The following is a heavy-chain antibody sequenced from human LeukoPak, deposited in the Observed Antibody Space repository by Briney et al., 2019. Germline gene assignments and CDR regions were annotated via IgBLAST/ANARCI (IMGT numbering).Heavy chain of an antibody. D-gene: IGHD5-18*01. V-gene: IGHV3-30*02. CDR2: IWYGGSNK. CDR3: AKEGFPRVDTAMVSGSVGFDY. J-gene: IGHJ4*02. Sequence: GGSLRLSCAASGFTFSSYGMHWVRQAPGKGLEWVAVIWYGGSNKYYADSVKGRFTISRDNSKNTLYLQMNSLRAEDTAVYYCAKEGFPRVDTAMVSGSVGFDYWGQGTLVTVSS. CDR1: GFTFSSYG.